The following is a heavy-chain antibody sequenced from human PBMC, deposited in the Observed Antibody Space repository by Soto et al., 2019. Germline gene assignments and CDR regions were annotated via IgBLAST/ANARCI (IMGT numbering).Heavy chain of an antibody. CDR2: IYWDDDK. J-gene: IGHJ4*02. Sequence: QITLKESGPTLVKPTQTLALTCTFSGFSLSTSGVGVGWIRQPPGKALEWLALIYWDDDKRYSPSLKSRLTITKDTSKTQVVLTRTNMDPVDTATYYCAHSHDDYDSRGYYYVLFDYWGQGTLVTVSS. D-gene: IGHD3-22*01. CDR1: GFSLSTSGVG. V-gene: IGHV2-5*02. CDR3: AHSHDDYDSRGYYYVLFDY.